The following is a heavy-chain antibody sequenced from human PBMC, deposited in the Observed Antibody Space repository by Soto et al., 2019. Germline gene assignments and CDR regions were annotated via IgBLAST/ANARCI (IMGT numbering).Heavy chain of an antibody. CDR3: ARDLGTTVPFDY. Sequence: QIQLVQSGPEVKKPGTSVKVSCKAAGLTFTSSAVQWVRQARGQRLEWMGWIVVGSGNTNYAQRFQERVTITRDMSTSTVYMELSSLTSEDTAVYYCARDLGTTVPFDYWGQGTLVTVSS. CDR2: IVVGSGNT. CDR1: GLTFTSSA. J-gene: IGHJ4*02. V-gene: IGHV1-58*01. D-gene: IGHD1-7*01.